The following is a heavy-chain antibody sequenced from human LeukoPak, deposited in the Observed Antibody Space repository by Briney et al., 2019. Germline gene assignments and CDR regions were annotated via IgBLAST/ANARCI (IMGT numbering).Heavy chain of an antibody. D-gene: IGHD5-12*01. CDR2: IYYSGST. Sequence: SETLSLTCTVSSGSISSSSFYWGWIRQPPGKGLEWIGSIYYSGSTYYNPSLKSRVTISVDTSKNQFSLKLSSVTAADTAVYYCAKDRYSGYDPNWYFDLWGRGTLVTVSS. V-gene: IGHV4-39*07. J-gene: IGHJ2*01. CDR3: AKDRYSGYDPNWYFDL. CDR1: SGSISSSSFY.